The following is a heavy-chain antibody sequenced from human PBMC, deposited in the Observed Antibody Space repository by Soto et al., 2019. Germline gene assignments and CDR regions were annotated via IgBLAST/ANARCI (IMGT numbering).Heavy chain of an antibody. CDR3: ARSPYYDSSGYYDY. D-gene: IGHD3-22*01. J-gene: IGHJ4*02. V-gene: IGHV3-30-3*01. CDR1: VFTFSTYA. CDR2: ISYDGSNK. Sequence: PGGSLRLSCAASVFTFSTYAMHWVRQAPGKGLEWVAVISYDGSNKYYADSVKGRFTISRDNSKNTLYLQMNSLRAEDTAVYYCARSPYYDSSGYYDYWGQGTLVTVSS.